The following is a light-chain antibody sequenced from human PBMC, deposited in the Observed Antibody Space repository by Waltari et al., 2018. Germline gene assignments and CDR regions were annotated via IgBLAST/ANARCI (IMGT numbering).Light chain of an antibody. CDR1: QSVSSY. CDR2: EAS. Sequence: EIVLTQSPATLSLSPGERATLSCRASQSVSSYLAWYQQKPGQAPRLLIYEASNRATGIPARFSGSGSGTDFTLTISSLEPEDFAVYYCQQRSNWPPWTCGQGTKVEIK. V-gene: IGKV3-11*01. CDR3: QQRSNWPPWT. J-gene: IGKJ1*01.